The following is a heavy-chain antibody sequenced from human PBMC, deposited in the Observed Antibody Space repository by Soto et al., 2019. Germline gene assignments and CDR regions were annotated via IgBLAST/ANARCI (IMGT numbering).Heavy chain of an antibody. CDR3: ARGPGGPDGPGDY. CDR2: INAGNGNT. J-gene: IGHJ4*02. Sequence: QVQLVQSGAEVKKSGASVKVSCKASGYTFTSYAMHWVRQAPGQRLEWMGWINAGNGNTKYSQKFQGRVTITRDTSASTAHMELSSLRSEDPGVYYCARGPGGPDGPGDYWGKGTLVTVSS. CDR1: GYTFTSYA. V-gene: IGHV1-3*01. D-gene: IGHD2-15*01.